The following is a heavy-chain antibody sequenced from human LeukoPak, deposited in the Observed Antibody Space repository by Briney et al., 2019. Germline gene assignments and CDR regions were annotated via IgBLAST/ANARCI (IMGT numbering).Heavy chain of an antibody. CDR1: GDSITSYAW. J-gene: IGHJ5*02. CDR3: ARGGGVYSNYEGWFDP. CDR2: IYTSGST. Sequence: PSETLSLTCSVSGDSITSYAWWSWIRQPAGKGLEWIGRIYTSGSTNYNPSLKSRVTMSVDTSKNQFSLKLSSVTAADTAVYYCARGGGVYSNYEGWFDPWGQGTLVTVSS. D-gene: IGHD4-11*01. V-gene: IGHV4-4*07.